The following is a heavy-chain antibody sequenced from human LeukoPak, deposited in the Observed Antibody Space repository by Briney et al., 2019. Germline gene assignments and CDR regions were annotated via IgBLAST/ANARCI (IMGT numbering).Heavy chain of an antibody. D-gene: IGHD6-19*01. V-gene: IGHV4-34*01. J-gene: IGHJ4*02. CDR2: INHSGST. CDR1: GGSFSGYY. Sequence: SETLSLTCAVYGGSFSGYYWSWIRQLPGKGLEWIGEINHSGSTNYNPSLKSRVTISVDTSKNQFSLKLSSVTAADTAVYYCARGRGAVAGTRGGRARHFDYWGQGTLVTVSS. CDR3: ARGRGAVAGTRGGRARHFDY.